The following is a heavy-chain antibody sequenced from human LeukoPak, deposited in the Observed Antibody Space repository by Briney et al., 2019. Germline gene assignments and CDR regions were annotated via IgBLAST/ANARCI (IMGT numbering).Heavy chain of an antibody. J-gene: IGHJ4*02. D-gene: IGHD5-12*01. CDR1: GGSFSGYY. Sequence: PSETLSLTCAVYGGSFSGYYWSWIRQPPGKGLEWIGEINHSGSTNYNPSLKSRVTISVDTSKNQFSLKLSSVTAADTAVYYCARDAPPIVATPIDYWGQGTLVTVSS. V-gene: IGHV4-34*01. CDR3: ARDAPPIVATPIDY. CDR2: INHSGST.